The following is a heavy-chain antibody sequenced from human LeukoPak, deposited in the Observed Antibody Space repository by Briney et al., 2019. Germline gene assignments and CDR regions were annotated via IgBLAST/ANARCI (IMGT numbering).Heavy chain of an antibody. CDR2: IIPIFGTA. CDR1: GGTFSSYA. J-gene: IGHJ4*02. Sequence: SVKVSCKASGGTFSSYAISWVRQAPGQGLEWMGGIIPIFGTANYAQKFQGRVTITADESTSTAYMELSSPRSEDTAVYYCARRRPDYGELFDYWGQGTLVTVSS. D-gene: IGHD4-17*01. CDR3: ARRRPDYGELFDY. V-gene: IGHV1-69*13.